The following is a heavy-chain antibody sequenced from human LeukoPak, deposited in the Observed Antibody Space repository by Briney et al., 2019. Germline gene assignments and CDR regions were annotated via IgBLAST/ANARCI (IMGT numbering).Heavy chain of an antibody. CDR1: GFTVNNNY. D-gene: IGHD6-19*01. V-gene: IGHV3-66*02. CDR2: IYSGGST. J-gene: IGHJ4*02. Sequence: GGSLRLSCAVSGFTVNNNYMSWVRQAPGKGLEWVSVIYSGGSTYYADSVKGRFTISRDNSKSTLYLQMNSLKAEDTAVYYCARGASLYSSGWYYPYWGQGTLVTVSS. CDR3: ARGASLYSSGWYYPY.